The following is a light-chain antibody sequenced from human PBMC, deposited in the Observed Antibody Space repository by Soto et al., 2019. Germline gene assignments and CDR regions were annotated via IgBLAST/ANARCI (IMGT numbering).Light chain of an antibody. Sequence: QSALTQPPSASGTPGQRVTISCSGSSSNIGSNYVYWYQQLPGTAPKLLIYSNNQRPSGVPDRFSGSKSGTSASLAISGLRSEDEADYYCAAWDDSLSGPLFGGGTKVTVL. CDR3: AAWDDSLSGPL. CDR2: SNN. CDR1: SSNIGSNY. J-gene: IGLJ3*02. V-gene: IGLV1-47*02.